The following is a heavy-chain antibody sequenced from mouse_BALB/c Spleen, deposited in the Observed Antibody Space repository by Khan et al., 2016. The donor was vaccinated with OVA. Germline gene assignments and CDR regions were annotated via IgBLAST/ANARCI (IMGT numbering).Heavy chain of an antibody. CDR3: IRQGFGAWFTY. V-gene: IGHV1-31*01. CDR2: IDPFSGAT. J-gene: IGHJ3*01. CDR1: GYSFTSYY. Sequence: EVQLQQSGPELMKPGASVKISCKASGYSFTSYYIHWMIESHGTSLEWIGYIDPFSGATTYNQKFKGKATLTVDKSSNTAYIHLRNLTSEDSAVDYGIRQGFGAWFTYWGQGTLVTVSA.